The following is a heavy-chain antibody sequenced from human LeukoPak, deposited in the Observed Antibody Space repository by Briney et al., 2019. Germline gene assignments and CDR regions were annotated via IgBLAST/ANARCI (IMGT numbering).Heavy chain of an antibody. V-gene: IGHV4-39*07. Sequence: PSETLSLTCTVSGGSIGSTTYYWGWIRQPPGKELECIGSIYHSGSTYYNPSLKSRVTISVDASKNQFSLKLSSVTAADTAVYYCANRWRASSYYFDYWGQGTLVTVSS. CDR3: ANRWRASSYYFDY. D-gene: IGHD3-16*01. J-gene: IGHJ4*02. CDR1: GGSIGSTTYY. CDR2: IYHSGST.